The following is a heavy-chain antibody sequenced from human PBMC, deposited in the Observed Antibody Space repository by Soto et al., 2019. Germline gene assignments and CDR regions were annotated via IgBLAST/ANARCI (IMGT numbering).Heavy chain of an antibody. J-gene: IGHJ4*02. D-gene: IGHD2-2*01. CDR3: ARDAAYCSSTSCYHPFDY. CDR1: GFTFSSYG. CDR2: IWYDGSNK. V-gene: IGHV3-33*01. Sequence: GGSLRLSCAASGFTFSSYGMHWVRQAPGKGLEWVAVIWYDGSNKYYADSVKGRFTISRDNSKNTLYLQMNSLRAEDTAVYYCARDAAYCSSTSCYHPFDYWGQGTLVTVSS.